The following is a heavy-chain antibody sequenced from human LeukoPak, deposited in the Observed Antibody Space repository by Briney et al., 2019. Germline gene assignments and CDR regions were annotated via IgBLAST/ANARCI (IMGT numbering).Heavy chain of an antibody. CDR1: GGSISSSNYY. CDR2: ISYSGNT. V-gene: IGHV4-39*07. Sequence: SETLSLTCTVSGGSISSSNYYWGWIRQPPGKGLEWIGSISYSGNTYYNPSLKNRVTISVDPSKNQISLKLSSVTAADTAVYYCAREIGDYYDSSGYRTYYFDYWGQGTLVTVSS. D-gene: IGHD3-22*01. CDR3: AREIGDYYDSSGYRTYYFDY. J-gene: IGHJ4*02.